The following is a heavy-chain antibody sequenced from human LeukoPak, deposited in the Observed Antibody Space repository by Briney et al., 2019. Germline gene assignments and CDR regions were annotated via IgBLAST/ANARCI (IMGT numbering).Heavy chain of an antibody. CDR2: ISGTSTNI. CDR1: RFTFSTYS. V-gene: IGHV3-48*01. Sequence: GGSLRLSCAASRFTFSTYSMNWVRQAPGRGLEWVSYISGTSTNIYYKDSVKGRFTISRDNAKNSLYLHMTSLRAEDTAVYYCVRNDGDDAFDIWGQGTMVTVSS. J-gene: IGHJ3*02. CDR3: VRNDGDDAFDI. D-gene: IGHD4-17*01.